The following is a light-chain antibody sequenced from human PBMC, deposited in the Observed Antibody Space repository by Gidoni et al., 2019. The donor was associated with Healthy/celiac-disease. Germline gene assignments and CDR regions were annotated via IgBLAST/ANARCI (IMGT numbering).Light chain of an antibody. V-gene: IGKV1-39*01. CDR1: QSISSY. CDR3: QQSYSTPLP. CDR2: AAS. Sequence: DIQMTQSPSSLSASVGDRVTLTCRASQSISSYLNWYQQKPGKAPKLLIYAASSLQSGVPSRFSGSGSGTDFTLTISSLQPEDFATYYCQQSYSTPLPFGGGTKVEIK. J-gene: IGKJ4*01.